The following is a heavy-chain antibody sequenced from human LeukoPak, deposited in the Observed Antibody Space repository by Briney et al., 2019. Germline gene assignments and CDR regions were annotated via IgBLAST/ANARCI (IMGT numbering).Heavy chain of an antibody. D-gene: IGHD3-22*01. Sequence: SETLSLTCTVSGGSISSYYWSWIRQPPGKGLEWLGYIYYSGSTNYNPSLKSRVTISVDTSKNQFSLKLSSVTAADTAVYYCARGYDSSGYNYYDYWGQGTLVTVSS. CDR3: ARGYDSSGYNYYDY. CDR1: GGSISSYY. CDR2: IYYSGST. V-gene: IGHV4-59*01. J-gene: IGHJ4*02.